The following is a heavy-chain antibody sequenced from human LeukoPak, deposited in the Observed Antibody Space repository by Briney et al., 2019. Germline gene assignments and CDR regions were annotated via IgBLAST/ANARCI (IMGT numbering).Heavy chain of an antibody. V-gene: IGHV4-39*07. Sequence: PSETLSLTCTVSGGSISSSSYYWGWIRQPPIRGPEWIGNVYDTGSTYYNPYLKSRVTISVDTSKNQFSLKLSSVTAADTAVYYCARGGEYGGNSAGSTNFDFWGQGTLVTVSS. D-gene: IGHD4-23*01. J-gene: IGHJ4*02. CDR1: GGSISSSSYY. CDR2: VYDTGST. CDR3: ARGGEYGGNSAGSTNFDF.